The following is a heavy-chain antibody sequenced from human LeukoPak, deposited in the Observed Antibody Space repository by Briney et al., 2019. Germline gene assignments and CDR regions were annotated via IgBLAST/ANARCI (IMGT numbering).Heavy chain of an antibody. CDR2: IRYDGSNK. V-gene: IGHV3-30*02. D-gene: IGHD5-18*01. J-gene: IGHJ4*02. Sequence: GGSLRLSCAASGFTFSSYGMHWVRQAPGKGLEWVAFIRYDGSNKYYADSVKGRFTISRDNSKNTLYLQMNSLRAEDTAVYYCTKEDGGYSHGYGDFDYWGQGTLVTVSS. CDR1: GFTFSSYG. CDR3: TKEDGGYSHGYGDFDY.